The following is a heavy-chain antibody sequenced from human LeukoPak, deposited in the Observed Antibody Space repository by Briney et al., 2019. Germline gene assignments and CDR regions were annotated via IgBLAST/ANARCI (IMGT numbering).Heavy chain of an antibody. Sequence: PGGSLRLSCAASGFTFDDYAMHWVRQVPGKGLEWVSFISGDGGNTYYADSVKGRFTISRDNSKNSLYLQMNSLRTEDTALYYCAKDGDSSGWDYWGQGTLVTVSS. D-gene: IGHD6-19*01. V-gene: IGHV3-43*02. CDR3: AKDGDSSGWDY. CDR2: ISGDGGNT. J-gene: IGHJ4*02. CDR1: GFTFDDYA.